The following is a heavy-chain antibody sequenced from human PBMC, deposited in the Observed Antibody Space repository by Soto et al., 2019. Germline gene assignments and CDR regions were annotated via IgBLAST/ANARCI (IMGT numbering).Heavy chain of an antibody. D-gene: IGHD2-15*01. Sequence: EVQLVESGGGLVQPGGSLRLSCAVSGFTVSSKYMSWVRQAPGKGLEWVSLTNRGGSISYADSVKGRFTISRDNSENTLYLQMSSLGVEDTGVYYCTRDDVDCSGGSCYGIPMEIWGKGTTVTVSS. V-gene: IGHV3-66*01. CDR3: TRDDVDCSGGSCYGIPMEI. CDR1: GFTVSSKY. J-gene: IGHJ6*03. CDR2: TNRGGSI.